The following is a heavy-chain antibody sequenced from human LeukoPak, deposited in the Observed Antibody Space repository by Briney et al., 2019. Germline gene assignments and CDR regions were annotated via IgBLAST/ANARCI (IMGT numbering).Heavy chain of an antibody. J-gene: IGHJ4*02. CDR3: ASSRGDSSSWYAD. V-gene: IGHV4-59*01. D-gene: IGHD6-13*01. Sequence: SETLSLTCTVSGGSISSYYWSWIRQPPGKGLEWIGYIYYSGSTNYNPSLKSRVTISVDTSKNQFSLRLSSVTAADTAVYYCASSRGDSSSWYADWGQGTLVTVSS. CDR2: IYYSGST. CDR1: GGSISSYY.